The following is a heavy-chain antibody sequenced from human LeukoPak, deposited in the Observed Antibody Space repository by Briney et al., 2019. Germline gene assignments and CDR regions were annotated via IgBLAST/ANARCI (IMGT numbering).Heavy chain of an antibody. J-gene: IGHJ5*02. Sequence: GASVKVSCEASGYTFTSYYMHWVRQAPGQGLEWMGIINPSGGSTSYAQKFQGRVTMTRDTSTSTVYMELSSLRSEDTAVYYCARDRWELHWFDPWGQGTLVTVSS. CDR3: ARDRWELHWFDP. V-gene: IGHV1-46*01. CDR1: GYTFTSYY. D-gene: IGHD1-26*01. CDR2: INPSGGST.